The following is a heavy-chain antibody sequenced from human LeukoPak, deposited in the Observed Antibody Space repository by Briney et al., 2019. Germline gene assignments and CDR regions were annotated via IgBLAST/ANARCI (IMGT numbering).Heavy chain of an antibody. CDR1: GGSISSGDYY. V-gene: IGHV4-30-4*08. Sequence: SETLSLTCTVSGGSISSGDYYWSWIRQPPGKGLEWIGYIYYSGSTYYNPSLKSRVTISVDTSKNQFSLKLSSVTAADTAVYYCARHVGDGPGGYWGQGTLVTVSS. CDR2: IYYSGST. J-gene: IGHJ4*02. CDR3: ARHVGDGPGGY. D-gene: IGHD5-24*01.